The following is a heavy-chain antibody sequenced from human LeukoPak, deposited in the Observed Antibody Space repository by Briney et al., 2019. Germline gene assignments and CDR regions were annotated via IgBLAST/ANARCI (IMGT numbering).Heavy chain of an antibody. CDR3: ANSYDYVWGSYAVDH. Sequence: GGSLRLSCAASGFTFSSYGMHWVRQAPGKGLEWVAVISYDGSNKYYADSVKGRFTISRDNSKNTLYLQMNSLRAEDTAVYYCANSYDYVWGSYAVDHWGQGTLVTVSS. CDR1: GFTFSSYG. D-gene: IGHD3-16*01. CDR2: ISYDGSNK. V-gene: IGHV3-30*18. J-gene: IGHJ4*02.